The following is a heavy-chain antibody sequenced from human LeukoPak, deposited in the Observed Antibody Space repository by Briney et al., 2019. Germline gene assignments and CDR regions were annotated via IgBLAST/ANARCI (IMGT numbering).Heavy chain of an antibody. Sequence: PGGSLRLSCAASGFTVSDHYMDWVRQAPGKGLEWVGRTRYKADSYTTEYAASVKGRFSISRDDSKNSLYLQMNSLKTEDTAVSYCTTALVGAGNDIWGQGTMVTVSS. J-gene: IGHJ3*02. D-gene: IGHD1-26*01. CDR2: TRYKADSYTT. V-gene: IGHV3-72*01. CDR1: GFTVSDHY. CDR3: TTALVGAGNDI.